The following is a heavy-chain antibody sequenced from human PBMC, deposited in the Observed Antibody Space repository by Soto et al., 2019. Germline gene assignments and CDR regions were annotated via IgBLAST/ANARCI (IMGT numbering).Heavy chain of an antibody. CDR3: AHRHGYSNYPVLFDY. V-gene: IGHV2-5*01. CDR1: GFSLRTTGVA. J-gene: IGHJ4*02. D-gene: IGHD4-4*01. CDR2: IYWNDDK. Sequence: SGPTLVNPTQTLTLTCTFSGFSLRTTGVAVGWIRQPPGKALDWLALIYWNDDKRYSPSLKSRLTITKDTSKNQVVLTMTNVDPVDTATYFFAHRHGYSNYPVLFDYWGQGTLVTVSS.